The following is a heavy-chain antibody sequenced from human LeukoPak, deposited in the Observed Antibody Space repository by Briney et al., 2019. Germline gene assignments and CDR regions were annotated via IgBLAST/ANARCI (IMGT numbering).Heavy chain of an antibody. Sequence: PSETLSLTCAVYGGSFSPYYWSWIRQPPGKGLEWIGEINHSGSTNYNPSLKSRVTISVDTSKNQFSLKLSSVTAADTAVYYCARGGSYCGGDCYVDYWGQGTLVTVSS. CDR2: INHSGST. CDR1: GGSFSPYY. D-gene: IGHD2-21*02. V-gene: IGHV4-34*01. J-gene: IGHJ4*02. CDR3: ARGGSYCGGDCYVDY.